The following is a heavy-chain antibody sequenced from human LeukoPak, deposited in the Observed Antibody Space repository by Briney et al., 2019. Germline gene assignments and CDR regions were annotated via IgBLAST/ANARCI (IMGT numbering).Heavy chain of an antibody. CDR3: AKDMRYCSGGSCYFYPDAFDI. CDR1: GFTFDDYG. V-gene: IGHV3-23*01. Sequence: GSLRLSCAASGFTFDDYGMSWVRQAPGKGLEWVSAISGSGGSTYYADSVKGRFTISRDNSKNTLYLQMNSLRAEDTAVYYCAKDMRYCSGGSCYFYPDAFDIWGQGTMVTVSS. J-gene: IGHJ3*02. CDR2: ISGSGGST. D-gene: IGHD2-15*01.